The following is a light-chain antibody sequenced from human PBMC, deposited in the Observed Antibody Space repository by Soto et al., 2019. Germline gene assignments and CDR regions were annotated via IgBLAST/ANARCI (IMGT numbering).Light chain of an antibody. V-gene: IGLV4-69*01. J-gene: IGLJ7*01. CDR1: SEHSSYG. CDR2: LNSDGSH. Sequence: QLVLTQSPSASASLGASVKLTCTLSSEHSSYGIAWHQQQPEKGPRYLMKLNSDGSHSKGDGIPDRFSGSSSGAERYLTISSLQSEDEADYYCQTWGTGIPVFGGGTQLTVL. CDR3: QTWGTGIPV.